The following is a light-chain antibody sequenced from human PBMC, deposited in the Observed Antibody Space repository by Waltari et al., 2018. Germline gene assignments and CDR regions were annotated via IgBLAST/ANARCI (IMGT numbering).Light chain of an antibody. V-gene: IGLV2-23*01. Sequence: QSALTQPASVSGSPGQSITISCTGSSTYLGSSTLVSWYQHHPDKAPKPLIYEGTERPSGSSPRFSGSKSGNTASLTISSLQPDDEADYYCFSYADGRSLVFGGGTKLTVL. J-gene: IGLJ2*01. CDR2: EGT. CDR3: FSYADGRSLV. CDR1: STYLGSSTL.